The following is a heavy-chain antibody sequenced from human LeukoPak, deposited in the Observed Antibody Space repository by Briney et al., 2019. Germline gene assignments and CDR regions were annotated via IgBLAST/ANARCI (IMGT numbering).Heavy chain of an antibody. Sequence: GGSLRLSCTASGFTLSSYEMSWIRQAPGKGLEWVSSVDCGGDTHYADSVMGRFTISRDNSKNTLYLQLNSLNADDTAVFYCAKSRPYITMIVVVNPDYWGQGTLVTVSS. D-gene: IGHD3-22*01. V-gene: IGHV3-23*01. CDR2: VDCGGDT. CDR3: AKSRPYITMIVVVNPDY. J-gene: IGHJ4*02. CDR1: GFTLSSYE.